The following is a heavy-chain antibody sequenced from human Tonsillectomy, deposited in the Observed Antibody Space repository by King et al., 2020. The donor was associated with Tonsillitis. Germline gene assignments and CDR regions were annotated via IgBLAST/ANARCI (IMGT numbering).Heavy chain of an antibody. Sequence: VQLVESGGGLVQPGRSLRLSCAASGFTFDDYAMHWVRQAPGKGLEWVSGISWNRGSIGYADSVKGRFTISRDNAKNSLYLQMNNLRTEDTALYYCAKDRDYALDVWGKGTTVTVSS. CDR2: ISWNRGSI. CDR3: AKDRDYALDV. CDR1: GFTFDDYA. V-gene: IGHV3-9*01. J-gene: IGHJ6*04.